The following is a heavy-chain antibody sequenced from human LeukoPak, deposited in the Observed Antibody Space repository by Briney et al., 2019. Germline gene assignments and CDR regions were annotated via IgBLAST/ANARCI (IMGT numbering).Heavy chain of an antibody. CDR3: ARQYGSGSYYNWFDP. CDR2: IDYSGST. J-gene: IGHJ5*02. D-gene: IGHD3-10*01. V-gene: IGHV4-30-4*01. CDR1: GGSISSGDYY. Sequence: SQTLSLTCTVSGGSISSGDYYWSWIRQPPGKGLESIGYIDYSGSTYYNPSLKSRVTISVDTSKNQFSLKLSSVTAADTAVYYCARQYGSGSYYNWFDPWGQGTLVTVSS.